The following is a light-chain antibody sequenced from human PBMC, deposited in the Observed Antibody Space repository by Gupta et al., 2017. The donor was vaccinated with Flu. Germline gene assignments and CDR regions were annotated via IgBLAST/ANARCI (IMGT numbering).Light chain of an antibody. V-gene: IGKV1-5*03. J-gene: IGKJ1*01. CDR2: RAS. CDR3: QQYYGPWT. Sequence: DYQMTQSPSTLSASVGDRVTITCRASQNIKTWLAWFQRKPGEAPKLLIYRASNLETGVPSRFSGSGSGTEFTLTISSLQPDDFATYYCQQYYGPWTFGQGTKVEIK. CDR1: QNIKTW.